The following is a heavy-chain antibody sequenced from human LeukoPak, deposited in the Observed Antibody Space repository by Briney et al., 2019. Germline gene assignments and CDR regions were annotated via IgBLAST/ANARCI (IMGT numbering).Heavy chain of an antibody. D-gene: IGHD6-6*01. Sequence: GGSLRLSCAASGFTFSSYGMHWVRQAPGKGLEWVAFIRYDGSNKYCADSVKGRFTISRDNSKNTLYLQMNSLRAEDTAVYYCAKVQSIAVLEALHYWGQGTLVTVSS. CDR2: IRYDGSNK. V-gene: IGHV3-30*02. CDR3: AKVQSIAVLEALHY. J-gene: IGHJ4*02. CDR1: GFTFSSYG.